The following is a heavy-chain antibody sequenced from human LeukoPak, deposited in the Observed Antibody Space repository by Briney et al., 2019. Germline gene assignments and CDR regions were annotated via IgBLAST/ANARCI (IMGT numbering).Heavy chain of an antibody. CDR3: AREGYSYGYDY. D-gene: IGHD5-18*01. V-gene: IGHV4-34*01. J-gene: IGHJ4*02. CDR2: INHSGST. Sequence: PSETLSLTCAVYGGSFSGYYWSWIRQPPGKGLEWIGEINHSGSTNYNPSLKSRVTISVDTSKNQFSLKLSSVTAADTAVYYCAREGYSYGYDYWGQGTLVTVSS. CDR1: GGSFSGYY.